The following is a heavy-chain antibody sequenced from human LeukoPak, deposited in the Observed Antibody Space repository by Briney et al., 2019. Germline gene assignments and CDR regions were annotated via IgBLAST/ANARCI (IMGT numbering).Heavy chain of an antibody. J-gene: IGHJ4*02. CDR2: IYTSGST. Sequence: PSETLSLTCTVSGGSISSDYWSWIRQPAGKGLEWIGRIYTSGSTNYNPSLKSRVTMSVDTSKNQFSLKLSSVTAADTAVYYCARGALYCSGGSCFDYWGQGTLVTVSS. CDR1: GGSISSDY. V-gene: IGHV4-4*07. CDR3: ARGALYCSGGSCFDY. D-gene: IGHD2-15*01.